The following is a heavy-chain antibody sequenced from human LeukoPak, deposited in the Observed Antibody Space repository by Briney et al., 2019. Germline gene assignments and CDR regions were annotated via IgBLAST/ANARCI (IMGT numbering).Heavy chain of an antibody. CDR2: IYYSGST. Sequence: SETLSLTCTVSGGSTSSSSYYWGWIRQPPGKGLEWIGSIYYSGSTYYNPSLKSRVTISVYTSKNEFSLKLSSVTAADTAVYYCAKLYCSSTSCYQNGYVQHWGRGTLVTVSS. CDR1: GGSTSSSSYY. D-gene: IGHD2-2*01. CDR3: AKLYCSSTSCYQNGYVQH. V-gene: IGHV4-39*01. J-gene: IGHJ1*01.